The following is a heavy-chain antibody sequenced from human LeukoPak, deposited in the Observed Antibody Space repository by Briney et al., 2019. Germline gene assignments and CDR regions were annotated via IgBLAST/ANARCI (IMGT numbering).Heavy chain of an antibody. Sequence: ASVKVSCKASGYTFTGYYMHWVRQAPGQGLEWVGWINPNSGGTNYAQKFQGRVTMTRDTSISTAYMELSRLRSDDTAVYYCARDLRITIFGVPMVYYGMDVWGQGTTVTVSS. D-gene: IGHD3-3*01. CDR3: ARDLRITIFGVPMVYYGMDV. CDR1: GYTFTGYY. J-gene: IGHJ6*02. CDR2: INPNSGGT. V-gene: IGHV1-2*02.